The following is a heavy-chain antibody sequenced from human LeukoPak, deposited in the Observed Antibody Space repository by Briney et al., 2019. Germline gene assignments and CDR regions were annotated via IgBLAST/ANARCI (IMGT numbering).Heavy chain of an antibody. CDR3: ARDHPATYYDSSGYYYVEAFDI. Sequence: GASVKVSCKASGGTFSSYAISWVRQAPGQGLEWMGGIIPIFGTANYAQKFQGRVTITADKSTSTAYMELSSLRSEDTAVYYCARDHPATYYDSSGYYYVEAFDIWGQGTMVTVSS. V-gene: IGHV1-69*06. D-gene: IGHD3-22*01. CDR1: GGTFSSYA. CDR2: IIPIFGTA. J-gene: IGHJ3*02.